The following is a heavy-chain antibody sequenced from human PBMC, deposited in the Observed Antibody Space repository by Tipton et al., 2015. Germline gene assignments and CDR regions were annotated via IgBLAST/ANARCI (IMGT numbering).Heavy chain of an antibody. CDR2: THYTGNT. CDR3: ARIRGRYVLDH. V-gene: IGHV4-59*11. Sequence: TLSLTCTVSGGSIGSHFWSWIRQPPGKGLEWIGHTHYTGNTNYNASLKSRVTMSLDTSENRFSLRLTSVTAADTAVYYCARIRGRYVLDHWGQGTLVTVSS. D-gene: IGHD3-16*01. CDR1: GGSIGSHF. J-gene: IGHJ4*02.